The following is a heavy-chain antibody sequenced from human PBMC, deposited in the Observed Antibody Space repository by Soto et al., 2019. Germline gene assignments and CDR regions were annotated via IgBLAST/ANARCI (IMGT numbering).Heavy chain of an antibody. CDR1: GYTFTSYY. V-gene: IGHV1-46*01. CDR2: INPSGGST. J-gene: IGHJ4*02. CDR3: AREDRNAFDF. Sequence: WASVKVSCKAFGYTFTSYYMHWVRQAPGQGLEWMGIINPSGGSTSYAQKFQGRVTMTRDTSTSTVYMEVSSLRSEDTAVYYCAREDRNAFDFWGQGTLVTVSS. D-gene: IGHD4-4*01.